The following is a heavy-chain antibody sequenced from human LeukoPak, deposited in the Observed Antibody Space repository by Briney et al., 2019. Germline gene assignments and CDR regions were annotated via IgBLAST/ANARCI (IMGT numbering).Heavy chain of an antibody. CDR1: GFTFSNFW. CDR2: IKQDGIEK. V-gene: IGHV3-7*01. J-gene: IGHJ1*01. D-gene: IGHD3-22*01. Sequence: GGSLRLSCAASGFTFSNFWMTWLRQAPGKGLEGVANIKQDGIEKYYVDSVEGRFTVSRDNTKNTLLLQMDSLRAEDTAVYYCARGSSGYYCDHFQTWGQGSLVTVSS. CDR3: ARGSSGYYCDHFQT.